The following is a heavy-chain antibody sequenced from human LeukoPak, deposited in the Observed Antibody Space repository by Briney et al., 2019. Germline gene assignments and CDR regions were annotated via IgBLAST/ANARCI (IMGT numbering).Heavy chain of an antibody. CDR3: AKRGGIQLWTHYFDY. V-gene: IGHV3-23*01. CDR2: ISGSGGST. D-gene: IGHD5-18*01. J-gene: IGHJ4*02. Sequence: GGSLRLSCAASGFTFSSYTMSWVRQAPGKGLEWVSAISGSGGSTYYADSVKGRFTISRDNSKNTLYLQMNSLRAEDTAVYYCAKRGGIQLWTHYFDYWGQGTLVTVSS. CDR1: GFTFSSYT.